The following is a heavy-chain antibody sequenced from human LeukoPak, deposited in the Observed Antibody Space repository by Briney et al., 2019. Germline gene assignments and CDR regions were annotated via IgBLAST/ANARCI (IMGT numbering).Heavy chain of an antibody. J-gene: IGHJ6*02. CDR2: ISSSSSTI. CDR3: ARDPYYDILTGYYPYGMDV. Sequence: GGSLRLSCTASGFTFSNFWMGWVRQAPGKGLEWVSYISSSSSTIYYADSVKGRFTISRDNAKNSLYLQMNSLRAEDTAVYYCARDPYYDILTGYYPYGMDVWGQGTTVTVSS. D-gene: IGHD3-9*01. CDR1: GFTFSNFW. V-gene: IGHV3-48*01.